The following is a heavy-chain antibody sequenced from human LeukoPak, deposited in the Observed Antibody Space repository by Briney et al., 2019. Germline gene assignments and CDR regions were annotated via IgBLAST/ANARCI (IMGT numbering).Heavy chain of an antibody. J-gene: IGHJ4*02. Sequence: PGGSLRLSCAASGFTFSSYSMNWVRQAPGKGLEWVSSISSSSSYIYYADSVKGRFTISRDNAKNSLYLQMNSLRAEDTAVYYCARVQNSSSWTMGFGYWGQGTLVTVSS. D-gene: IGHD6-13*01. V-gene: IGHV3-21*01. CDR2: ISSSSSYI. CDR1: GFTFSSYS. CDR3: ARVQNSSSWTMGFGY.